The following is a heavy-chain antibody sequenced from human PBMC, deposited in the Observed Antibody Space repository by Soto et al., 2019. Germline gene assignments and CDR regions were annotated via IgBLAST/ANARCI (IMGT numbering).Heavy chain of an antibody. J-gene: IGHJ1*01. D-gene: IGHD6-13*01. CDR2: INHSGST. CDR3: ARTRRSSWYGYFQH. V-gene: IGHV4-34*01. Sequence: PSETLSLTCAVYGGCCSGYYWSWVRQPPGKGLEWIGEINHSGSTNYNPSLKSRVTISVDTSKNQFSLKLSSVTAADTAVYYCARTRRSSWYGYFQHWGQGPLVT. CDR1: GGCCSGYY.